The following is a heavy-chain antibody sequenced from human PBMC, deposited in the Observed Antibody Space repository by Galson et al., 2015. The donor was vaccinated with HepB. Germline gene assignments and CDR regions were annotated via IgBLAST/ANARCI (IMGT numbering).Heavy chain of an antibody. CDR3: ARVTAARNFDY. CDR1: GFTFSYFW. V-gene: IGHV3-74*01. D-gene: IGHD6-6*01. J-gene: IGHJ4*02. CDR2: INSDGSDT. Sequence: SLRLSCAASGFTFSYFWMHWVRQAPGKGLVWVSRINSDGSDTIYADSVKGRFTISRDNDKNMLYLQMNSLRAEDTAVYYCARVTAARNFDYWGQGTLVTVSS.